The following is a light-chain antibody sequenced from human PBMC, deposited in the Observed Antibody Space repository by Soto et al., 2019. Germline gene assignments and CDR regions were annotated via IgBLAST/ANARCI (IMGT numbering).Light chain of an antibody. CDR1: SSDVGGYNY. V-gene: IGLV2-14*01. Sequence: QSALTQPASVSGSPGQSITISCTGTSSDVGGYNYVSWYQQHPGKAPKLMIFEVSSRPSGVSYRFSGSKSGNTASLTISGPQAEDEADYYCSSYTSSSTLYVFVSGTKVTVL. J-gene: IGLJ1*01. CDR3: SSYTSSSTLYV. CDR2: EVS.